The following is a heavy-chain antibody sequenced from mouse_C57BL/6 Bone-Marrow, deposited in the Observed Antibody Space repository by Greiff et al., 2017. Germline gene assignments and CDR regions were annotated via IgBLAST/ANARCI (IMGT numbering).Heavy chain of an antibody. CDR3: ARTTTVVAGDY. Sequence: QVQLQQPGAELVMPGASVKLSCKASGYTFTSYWMHWVQQRPGQGLEWIGEIDTSDSYTNYNQKFKGKSTLTVDKSSSTAYMQLSSLTSEDSAVYYCARTTTVVAGDYWGQGTTLTVSS. CDR1: GYTFTSYW. CDR2: IDTSDSYT. J-gene: IGHJ2*01. V-gene: IGHV1-69*01. D-gene: IGHD1-1*01.